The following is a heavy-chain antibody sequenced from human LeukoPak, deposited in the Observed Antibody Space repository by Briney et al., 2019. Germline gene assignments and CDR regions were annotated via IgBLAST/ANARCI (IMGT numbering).Heavy chain of an antibody. CDR1: GFTFSSFA. CDR2: ITTSGGTT. Sequence: PGGSLRLSCAASGFTFSSFAMHWVRQAPGKGLEYVSAITTSGGTTYYADSVKGRFTISRDNSKNTLYLQMVSLTTEDMAVYYRARGWNDDYWGQGTLVTVSS. J-gene: IGHJ4*02. V-gene: IGHV3-64*02. CDR3: ARGWNDDY. D-gene: IGHD1-1*01.